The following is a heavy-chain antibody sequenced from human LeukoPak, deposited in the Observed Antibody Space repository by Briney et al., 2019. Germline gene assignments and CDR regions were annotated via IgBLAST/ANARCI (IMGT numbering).Heavy chain of an antibody. V-gene: IGHV1-69*05. Sequence: GSSVKVSCKASGGTFSSYAISWVRQAPGQGLEWMGRIIPIFGTANYAQKFQGRVTITTAESTSTAYMELSSLRSEDTAVYYCARVRGVNYDFWSGYHTGVRSYWFDPWGQGTLVTVSS. CDR2: IIPIFGTA. CDR3: ARVRGVNYDFWSGYHTGVRSYWFDP. D-gene: IGHD3-3*01. CDR1: GGTFSSYA. J-gene: IGHJ5*02.